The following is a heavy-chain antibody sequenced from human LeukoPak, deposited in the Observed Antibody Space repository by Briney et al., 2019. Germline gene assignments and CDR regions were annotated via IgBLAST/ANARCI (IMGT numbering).Heavy chain of an antibody. Sequence: SETLSLTCTVSGGSISSYYWSWIRQPAGKGLERIGRIYTSGSTNYNPSLKSRVTMSVDTSKNQFSLKLSSVTAADTAVYYCARDCGGDCYSGFNWFDPWGQGTLVTVSS. CDR3: ARDCGGDCYSGFNWFDP. CDR2: IYTSGST. CDR1: GGSISSYY. D-gene: IGHD2-21*02. J-gene: IGHJ5*02. V-gene: IGHV4-4*07.